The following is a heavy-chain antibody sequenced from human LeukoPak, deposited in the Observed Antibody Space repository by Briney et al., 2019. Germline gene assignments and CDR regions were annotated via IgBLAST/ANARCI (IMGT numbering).Heavy chain of an antibody. CDR2: ISAYNGNT. J-gene: IGHJ4*02. D-gene: IGHD6-13*01. V-gene: IGHV1-18*01. Sequence: ASVKVSCKASGYTFTSYGISWVRQAPGQGLEWMGWISAYNGNTNYAQKLQGRVTMTTDTSTSTAYMELRSLRSDDTAVYYCARDFVPSSWSSTFDYWGQGTLVTVSS. CDR3: ARDFVPSSWSSTFDY. CDR1: GYTFTSYG.